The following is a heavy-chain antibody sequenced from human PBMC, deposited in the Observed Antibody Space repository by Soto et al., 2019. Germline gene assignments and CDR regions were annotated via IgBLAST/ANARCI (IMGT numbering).Heavy chain of an antibody. J-gene: IGHJ6*02. D-gene: IGHD3-3*01. Sequence: ASVKVSCKVSGYTLTELSMHWVRQAPGKGLEWMGGFDPEDGETIYAQKFQGRVTMTEDTFTDTAYMELSSLISEDTAVYYCATSSFGVVTRYGMDVWGQGTTVTVSS. CDR3: ATSSFGVVTRYGMDV. CDR1: GYTLTELS. CDR2: FDPEDGET. V-gene: IGHV1-24*01.